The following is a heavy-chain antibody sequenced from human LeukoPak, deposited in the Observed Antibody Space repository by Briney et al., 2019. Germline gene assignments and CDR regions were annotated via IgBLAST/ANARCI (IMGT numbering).Heavy chain of an antibody. V-gene: IGHV4-59*01. Sequence: SETLSLTCTVSGGSISSYYWSWIRQPPGKGLEWIGYIYYSGSTNYNPSLKSRVTISVDTSKNQFSLKLSSVTAVDTAVYYCARIPNVYCSSTSCYPDYYYYYMDVWGKGTTVTVSS. CDR1: GGSISSYY. D-gene: IGHD2-2*01. J-gene: IGHJ6*03. CDR2: IYYSGST. CDR3: ARIPNVYCSSTSCYPDYYYYYMDV.